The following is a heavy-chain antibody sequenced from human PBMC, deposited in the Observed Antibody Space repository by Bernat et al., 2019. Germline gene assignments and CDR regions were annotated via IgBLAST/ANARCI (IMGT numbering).Heavy chain of an antibody. CDR2: VSAHSGNT. CDR3: VRDVNYALDT. D-gene: IGHD1-7*01. V-gene: IGHV1-18*01. CDR1: GYTFTTYG. J-gene: IGHJ3*01. Sequence: QIQLVQSGTEVEKPGASVKVSCKPSGYTFTTYGISWVRQAPGQGLEWMGWVSAHSGNTNYAQEFQGRVSMTRDTSTSTVYMELRGLRSDDTGVYYCVRDVNYALDTWGQGTMVTVSS.